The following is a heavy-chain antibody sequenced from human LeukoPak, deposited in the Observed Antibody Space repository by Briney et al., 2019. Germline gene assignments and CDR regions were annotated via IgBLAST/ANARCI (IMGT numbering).Heavy chain of an antibody. J-gene: IGHJ4*02. CDR1: GFTFSHYG. D-gene: IGHD4-11*01. V-gene: IGHV3-33*06. CDR2: IWNDGSNN. CDR3: AKDAQRGFDYSNSLEY. Sequence: PGESLTLSCAASGFTFSHYGMHWVRQAPGKGLEWVAVIWNDGSNNYYADSEKGRFTISRDNSKNTLYLQMNSLRAEDTAVYYCAKDAQRGFDYSNSLEYWGQGTLVTVSS.